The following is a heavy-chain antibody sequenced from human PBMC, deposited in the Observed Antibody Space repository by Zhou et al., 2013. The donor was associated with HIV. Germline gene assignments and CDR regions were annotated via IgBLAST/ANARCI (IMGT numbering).Heavy chain of an antibody. Sequence: QVQLVQSGTEVQKPGASVKVSCKASGYTFTDYYVHWVRQAQAPGQGLEWMGWINPNSGGTDYAQKFQDRVTMTRDTSITTAYLELTRLTSDDTAVYYCARDANREWSSSSDWFDPWGQGTLVTVSS. CDR2: INPNSGGT. V-gene: IGHV1-2*02. CDR1: GYTFTDYY. J-gene: IGHJ5*02. CDR3: ARDANREWSSSSDWFDP. D-gene: IGHD6-6*01.